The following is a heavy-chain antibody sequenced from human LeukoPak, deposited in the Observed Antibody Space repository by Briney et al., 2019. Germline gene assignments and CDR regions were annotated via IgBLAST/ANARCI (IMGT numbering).Heavy chain of an antibody. D-gene: IGHD4-23*01. Sequence: SETLSLTCAVSGGSISSSSTNCWTWVRQPPGKGLEWIGEIYHSGATNYNPSLKSRATMLLDKSKNRFSLKLNSVTAADTAVYYCARNGGNSDYDYWGQGTLVTVSA. CDR3: ARNGGNSDYDY. V-gene: IGHV4-4*02. CDR2: IYHSGAT. CDR1: GGSISSSSTNC. J-gene: IGHJ4*02.